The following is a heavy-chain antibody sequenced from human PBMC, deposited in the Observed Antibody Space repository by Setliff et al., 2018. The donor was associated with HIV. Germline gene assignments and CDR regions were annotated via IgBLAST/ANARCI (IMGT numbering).Heavy chain of an antibody. V-gene: IGHV5-51*01. J-gene: IGHJ4*02. CDR1: GYSFVDFW. CDR2: IYPGDSDT. CDR3: ARGFYGDYYFDY. D-gene: IGHD4-17*01. Sequence: PGESLKISCHLSGYSFVDFWIGWVRQMPGKGLEWVGFIYPGDSDTNYSPSFQGHVTISADKSISTAYLQWSSLKASDTAMYYCARGFYGDYYFDYWGQGTLVTVSS.